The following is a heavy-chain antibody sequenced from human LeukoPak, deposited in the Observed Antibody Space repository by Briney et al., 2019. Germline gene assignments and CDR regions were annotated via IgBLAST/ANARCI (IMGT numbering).Heavy chain of an antibody. CDR1: GFTFSSYC. Sequence: PGGSLRLSCAASGFTFSSYCMHWVRQAPGKGLEWVAFIRYDGSNKYYADSVKGRFTISRDNSKNTLYLQMNSLRAEDTAVYYCAKDPAGYSSGWNGGYYYMDVWGKGTTVTVSS. CDR3: AKDPAGYSSGWNGGYYYMDV. J-gene: IGHJ6*03. CDR2: IRYDGSNK. V-gene: IGHV3-30*02. D-gene: IGHD6-19*01.